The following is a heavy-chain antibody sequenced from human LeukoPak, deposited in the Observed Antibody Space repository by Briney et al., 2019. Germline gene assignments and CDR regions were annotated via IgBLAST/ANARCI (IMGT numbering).Heavy chain of an antibody. J-gene: IGHJ4*02. V-gene: IGHV3-30*02. CDR2: IRYDGSNK. CDR1: GFTFSSYG. Sequence: GGSLRLSCAASGFTFSSYGMHWVRQAPGKGLEWVAFIRYDGSNKYYADSVKGRFTISRDNSKNTLYLQMNSLRAEDTAVYYCAKGPTLGSCSSTSCYSYFDYWGQGTPVTVSS. D-gene: IGHD2-2*02. CDR3: AKGPTLGSCSSTSCYSYFDY.